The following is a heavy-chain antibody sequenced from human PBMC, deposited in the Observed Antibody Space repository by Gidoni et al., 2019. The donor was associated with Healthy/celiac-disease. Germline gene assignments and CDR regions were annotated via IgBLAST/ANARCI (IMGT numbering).Heavy chain of an antibody. D-gene: IGHD3-22*01. Sequence: EVQLLESGGGLVQPGGSLRLSCAASGFTFSSYAMSWVRQAPGKGLEWVSAISGSGGSTYYADSVKGRFTISRDNSKNTLYLQMNSLRAEDTAVYYCAKDKGSQLHAYYYDSSGYSYWGQGTLVTVSS. V-gene: IGHV3-23*01. J-gene: IGHJ4*02. CDR2: ISGSGGST. CDR1: GFTFSSYA. CDR3: AKDKGSQLHAYYYDSSGYSY.